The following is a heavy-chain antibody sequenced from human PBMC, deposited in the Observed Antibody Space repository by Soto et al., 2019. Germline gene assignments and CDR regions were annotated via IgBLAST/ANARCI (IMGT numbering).Heavy chain of an antibody. Sequence: QVQLQQWGAGLLKPSETLSLTCAVYGGSFSGYYWSWIRQPPGKGLEWIGEINHSGSTNYSPSLKSRVTISVDTSKNQFSLKLSSVTAADTAVYYCARSITMVRGVIMGEIDYWGQGTLVTVSS. CDR2: INHSGST. CDR1: GGSFSGYY. CDR3: ARSITMVRGVIMGEIDY. J-gene: IGHJ4*02. D-gene: IGHD3-10*01. V-gene: IGHV4-34*01.